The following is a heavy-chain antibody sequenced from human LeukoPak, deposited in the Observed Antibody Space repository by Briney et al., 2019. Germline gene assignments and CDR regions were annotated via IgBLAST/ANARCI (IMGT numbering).Heavy chain of an antibody. CDR1: GFTFSSNA. CDR3: AKYLSAKGPPYGLDV. J-gene: IGHJ6*02. CDR2: ISGSGASA. Sequence: GGSLRLSCAASGFTFSSNAMSWVRQAPGKGLEWVSAISGSGASAHYADSVKGRFTISRDNSKNTLYLQMNSLRAEDTAIYYCAKYLSAKGPPYGLDVWGQGTTVTVSS. V-gene: IGHV3-23*01.